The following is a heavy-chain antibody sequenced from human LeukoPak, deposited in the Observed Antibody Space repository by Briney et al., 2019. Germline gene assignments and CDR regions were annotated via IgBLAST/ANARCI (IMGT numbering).Heavy chain of an antibody. CDR3: ARVNFGSSWYIDY. V-gene: IGHV6-1*01. CDR2: TYYRSKWYH. Sequence: SQTLSLTFAISGDSVSSNSAAWNWLRQSPSRGLEWLGRTYYRSKWYHDYAVSVKSRITINPDTSKNQFSLQLNSVTPEDTAVYYCARVNFGSSWYIDYWGQGTLVTVSS. CDR1: GDSVSSNSAA. D-gene: IGHD6-13*01. J-gene: IGHJ4*02.